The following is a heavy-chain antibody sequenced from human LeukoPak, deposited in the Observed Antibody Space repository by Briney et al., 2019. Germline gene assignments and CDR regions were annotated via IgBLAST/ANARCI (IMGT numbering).Heavy chain of an antibody. Sequence: GGSLRLSCAASGFTFDDYAMHWVRQAPGKGLEWVSGISWNSGSIGYADSVKGRFTIYSDNSKNTLSLQMSSLRAEDTAVYYCAKDLDGSGMYGGTDSWGQGTPVTVSS. CDR3: AKDLDGSGMYGGTDS. V-gene: IGHV3-9*01. D-gene: IGHD6-19*01. CDR1: GFTFDDYA. CDR2: ISWNSGSI. J-gene: IGHJ4*02.